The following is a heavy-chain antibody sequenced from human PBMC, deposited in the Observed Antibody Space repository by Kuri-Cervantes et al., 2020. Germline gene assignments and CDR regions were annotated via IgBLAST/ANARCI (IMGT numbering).Heavy chain of an antibody. CDR2: VYYTGST. Sequence: GSLRLSCTVSGGSVDSGTYYWSWIRQPPGRGLEWIGCVYYTGSTNYNPSLKSRVTISVDTSKNQFSLKLSSVAAADTAVYYCARGRGHCTSASCYRGYYYYYMDVWGKGTTVTVSS. CDR1: GGSVDSGTYY. D-gene: IGHD2-2*02. J-gene: IGHJ6*03. V-gene: IGHV4-61*01. CDR3: ARGRGHCTSASCYRGYYYYYMDV.